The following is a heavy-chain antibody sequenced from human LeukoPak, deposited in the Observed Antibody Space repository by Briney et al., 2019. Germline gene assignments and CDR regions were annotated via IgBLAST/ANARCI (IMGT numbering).Heavy chain of an antibody. CDR2: INTDGSST. V-gene: IGHV3-74*01. D-gene: IGHD3-22*01. J-gene: IGHJ5*02. CDR1: GFTFSSYW. CDR3: ARGKGEYYYDSRGANWFDP. Sequence: GGSLRLSCAASGFTFSSYWMHWVRQAPGKGLVWVSRINTDGSSTSYADSVKGRFTISRDNAKNTLYLQMNRLRAEDTAVVFCARGKGEYYYDSRGANWFDPWGQGTLVTVSS.